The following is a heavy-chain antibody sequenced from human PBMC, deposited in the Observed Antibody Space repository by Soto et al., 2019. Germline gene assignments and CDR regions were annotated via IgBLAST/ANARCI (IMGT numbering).Heavy chain of an antibody. V-gene: IGHV3-9*01. CDR3: AKVHTTGWRGHFDY. Sequence: EVQLVESGGGLVQPGRSLRLSCVASEFTFDDFAMHWVRQAPGQGLEWVSGISWNSGDTGEADSVKGRFTISRDNAKNSLYLQMNSLRAEDTAVYYCAKVHTTGWRGHFDYWGQGTLVTVSS. D-gene: IGHD6-19*01. CDR2: ISWNSGDT. CDR1: EFTFDDFA. J-gene: IGHJ4*02.